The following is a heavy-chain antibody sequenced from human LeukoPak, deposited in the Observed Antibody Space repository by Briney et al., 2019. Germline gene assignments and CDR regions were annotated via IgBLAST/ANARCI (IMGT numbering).Heavy chain of an antibody. Sequence: SETLSLTCAVYGGSFSSYYWGWIRQPPGKGLEWIGSIYYSGSTYYNPSLKSRVTISVDTSKNQFSLKLSSVTAADTAVYYCARETDYYYYGMDVWGQGTTVTVSS. V-gene: IGHV4-39*02. CDR2: IYYSGST. J-gene: IGHJ6*02. CDR1: GGSFSSYY. CDR3: ARETDYYYYGMDV.